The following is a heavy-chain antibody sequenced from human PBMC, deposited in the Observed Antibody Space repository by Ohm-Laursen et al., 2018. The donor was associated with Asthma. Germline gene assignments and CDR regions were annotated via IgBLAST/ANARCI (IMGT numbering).Heavy chain of an antibody. CDR1: GFTLRSYA. CDR3: ARDVMEWYLPAFDF. V-gene: IGHV3-30-3*01. Sequence: SLRLSCAASGFTLRSYAMHWVRQAPGKGLEWVAVGGSYYDGGLKYYADSVNGRFTVSRDDSKNTLYLQMNNLRPDDTAVYYCARDVMEWYLPAFDFWGQGTLVTVSS. J-gene: IGHJ4*02. D-gene: IGHD3-3*01. CDR2: GGSYYDGGLK.